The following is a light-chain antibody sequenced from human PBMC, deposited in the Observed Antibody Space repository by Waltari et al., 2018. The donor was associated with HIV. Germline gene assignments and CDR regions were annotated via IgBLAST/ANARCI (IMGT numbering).Light chain of an antibody. V-gene: IGKV3-20*01. CDR1: QTISNNY. J-gene: IGKJ4*01. CDR2: GAS. Sequence: EIVLTQSPGTLSLSPGERVTLSFRASQTISNNYLAWFQKKPGQAPRLLIYGASSRATGIPDRFRGSGSETDFTLTISRLEPEDLAVYYCQQYDVLVTFGGGTKVE. CDR3: QQYDVLVT.